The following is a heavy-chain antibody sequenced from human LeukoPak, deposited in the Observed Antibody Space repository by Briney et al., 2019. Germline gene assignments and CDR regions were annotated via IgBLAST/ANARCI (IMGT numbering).Heavy chain of an antibody. Sequence: SETLSLTCTVSGGSISSGGYYWSWIRQHPWKGLEWIGYIYYSGSTYYNPSLKSRVTISVDTSKNQFSLKLSSVTAADTAVYYCAREELKCSGGSCYYYGMDVWGKGTTVTVSS. D-gene: IGHD2-15*01. CDR3: AREELKCSGGSCYYYGMDV. V-gene: IGHV4-31*03. CDR1: GGSISSGGYY. J-gene: IGHJ6*04. CDR2: IYYSGST.